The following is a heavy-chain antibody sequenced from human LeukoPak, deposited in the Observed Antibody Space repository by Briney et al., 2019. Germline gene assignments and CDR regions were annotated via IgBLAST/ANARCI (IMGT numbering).Heavy chain of an antibody. Sequence: GGSLRLSCAASGFTFSSYAMHWVRQAPGKGLEYVSAISSNGGSTYYANSVKGRFTISRDNSKNTLYLQMNSLRAEDTAVYYCAKVADCSSTCWGQGTLVTVSS. CDR2: ISSNGGST. CDR3: AKVADCSSTC. D-gene: IGHD2-2*01. CDR1: GFTFSSYA. J-gene: IGHJ4*02. V-gene: IGHV3-64*01.